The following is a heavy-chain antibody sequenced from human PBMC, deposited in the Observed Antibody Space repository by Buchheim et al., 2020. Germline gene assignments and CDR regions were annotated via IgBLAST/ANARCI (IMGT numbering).Heavy chain of an antibody. CDR2: ISGSGGST. V-gene: IGHV3-23*01. CDR3: ATYDGALKYYYYYGMDV. J-gene: IGHJ6*02. CDR1: GFTFSSYA. D-gene: IGHD1-1*01. Sequence: EVQLLESGGGLVQPGGSLRLSCAASGFTFSSYAMSWVRQAPGKGLEWVSAISGSGGSTYYADSVKGRFTISRDNSKNTLYLQMNSLRAEDTAVYYCATYDGALKYYYYYGMDVWGQGTT.